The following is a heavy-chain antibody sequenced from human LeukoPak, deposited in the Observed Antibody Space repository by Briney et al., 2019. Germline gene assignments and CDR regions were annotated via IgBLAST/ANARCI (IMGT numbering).Heavy chain of an antibody. D-gene: IGHD2-2*01. CDR1: GGSISSYY. V-gene: IGHV4-59*08. Sequence: SETLSLTCTVSGGSISSYYWSWIRQPPGKGLEWIGYIYYSGSTNYNPSLKSRVTISVDTSKNQFSLELSSVTAADTAVYYCARLPAVYDAFDIWGQGTMVTVSS. CDR2: IYYSGST. J-gene: IGHJ3*02. CDR3: ARLPAVYDAFDI.